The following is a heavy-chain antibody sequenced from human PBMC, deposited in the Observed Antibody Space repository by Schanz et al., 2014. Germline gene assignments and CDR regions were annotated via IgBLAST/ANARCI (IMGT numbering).Heavy chain of an antibody. CDR1: GGSISSFY. CDR3: ARDRGYDFSFDP. Sequence: QVQLQESGPGLVQSSETLSLTCTVSGGSISSFYWGWIRQPAGKGLEWIGRIYTSGSTNYNPSLKSRVTMSLDTSKNQFSLKLSSVTAADTAVYYCARDRGYDFSFDPWGQGTLVTVSS. V-gene: IGHV4-4*07. J-gene: IGHJ5*02. D-gene: IGHD3-3*01. CDR2: IYTSGST.